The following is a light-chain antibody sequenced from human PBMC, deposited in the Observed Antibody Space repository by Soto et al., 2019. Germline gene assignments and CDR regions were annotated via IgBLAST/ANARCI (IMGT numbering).Light chain of an antibody. Sequence: EIVLTQSPATLSLSPGERATLSCRASQSVSSYLAWYQQKPGQAPRLLIYDASNRATGIPARFSGSGSGTDFTLTISSLEPEDCAVYYCQKSSNWQRALTLGGGTKVDIK. CDR1: QSVSSY. CDR2: DAS. J-gene: IGKJ4*01. CDR3: QKSSNWQRALT. V-gene: IGKV3-11*01.